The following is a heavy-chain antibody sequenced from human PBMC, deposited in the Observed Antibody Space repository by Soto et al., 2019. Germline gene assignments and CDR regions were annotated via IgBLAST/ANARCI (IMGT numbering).Heavy chain of an antibody. CDR2: INPSARSA. D-gene: IGHD1-1*01. Sequence: QVQLVQSGAEVKNPGASVKLSCKASGYTFTNYYLHWVRQAPGQGLEWVGMINPSARSASYAQKLRGRLSTDRDTSTTTVYMELSRLTSEDTAVYYCARDNSAANGVLDHWGLGTLVTVSS. CDR3: ARDNSAANGVLDH. J-gene: IGHJ4*02. V-gene: IGHV1-46*04. CDR1: GYTFTNYY.